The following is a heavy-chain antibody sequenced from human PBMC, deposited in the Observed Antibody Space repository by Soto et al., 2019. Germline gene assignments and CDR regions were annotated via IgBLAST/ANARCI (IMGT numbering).Heavy chain of an antibody. V-gene: IGHV1-69*01. CDR1: GGTFSSYA. CDR3: ARGNVEKFDY. D-gene: IGHD3-3*01. CDR2: IIPIFGTA. J-gene: IGHJ4*02. Sequence: QVQLVQSGAEVKKPGSSVNVSCKPSGGTFSSYAISWVRQAPGQGLEWMGGIIPIFGTANYAQNFQGRVTITADESTSTAYMEVGSLRSDDTAVYYCARGNVEKFDYWGQGTLVTVSS.